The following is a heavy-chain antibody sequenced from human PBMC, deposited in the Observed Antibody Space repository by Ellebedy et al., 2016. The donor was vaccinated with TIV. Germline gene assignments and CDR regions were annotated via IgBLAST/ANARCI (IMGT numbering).Heavy chain of an antibody. CDR3: ATDRAPDGRNWCIDL. CDR1: GSSISSGYY. CDR2: MYHSGST. J-gene: IGHJ2*01. V-gene: IGHV4-38-2*02. Sequence: MPGGSLRLSCSVSGSSISSGYYWGWIRQPPGRGLEWIGSMYHSGSTYFSPSLKSRVTMSVDTSKNQFSLRLSSVTAADTAVYYCATDRAPDGRNWCIDLWGRGTLVTVSS. D-gene: IGHD1-1*01.